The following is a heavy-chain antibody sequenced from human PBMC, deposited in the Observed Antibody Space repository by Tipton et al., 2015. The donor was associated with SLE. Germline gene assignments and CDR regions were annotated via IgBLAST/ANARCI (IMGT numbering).Heavy chain of an antibody. CDR2: FHHKGSS. Sequence: TLPLTCSVTGYSISSGYYWGWIRQPPGRGLEWIGSFHHKGSSYYSPSLGSRVTISGDTSRNQFSLTLSSVTAADTAVYYCARDTDRGSSAYAGAFDFWGQGTVVTVSS. V-gene: IGHV4-38-2*02. CDR3: ARDTDRGSSAYAGAFDF. J-gene: IGHJ3*01. CDR1: GYSISSGYY. D-gene: IGHD3-22*01.